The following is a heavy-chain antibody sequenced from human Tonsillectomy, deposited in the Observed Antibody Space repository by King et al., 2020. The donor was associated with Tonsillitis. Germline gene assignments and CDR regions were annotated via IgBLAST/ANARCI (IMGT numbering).Heavy chain of an antibody. CDR1: GFVFSSYS. CDR2: ISSSGSIK. D-gene: IGHD3-22*01. CDR3: ARDPSRQYYDTTGSYYMDV. V-gene: IGHV3-48*04. Sequence: VQLVESGGGLVQPGVSLRLSCAASGFVFSSYSLNWVRQAPGKGLEWVSYISSSGSIKFYTDSVQGRFTISRDNAKNSLSLQMNSLRAEDTAVYFCARDPSRQYYDTTGSYYMDVWGKGATVTVSS. J-gene: IGHJ6*03.